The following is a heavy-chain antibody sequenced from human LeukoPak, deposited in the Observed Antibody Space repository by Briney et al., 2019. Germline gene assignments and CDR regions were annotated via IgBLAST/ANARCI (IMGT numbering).Heavy chain of an antibody. J-gene: IGHJ4*02. D-gene: IGHD6-25*01. CDR2: ISTSSNYI. CDR3: ARPLERRLIHYFDF. CDR1: GFTFSNYN. V-gene: IGHV3-21*01. Sequence: GGSLRLSCAASGFTFSNYNMNWVRQAPGKGLEWVSSISTSSNYIYYTDSVKGRFTISRDDAKNSLSLQMDSLRADDTAVYYCARPLERRLIHYFDFWGPGTLVTVSS.